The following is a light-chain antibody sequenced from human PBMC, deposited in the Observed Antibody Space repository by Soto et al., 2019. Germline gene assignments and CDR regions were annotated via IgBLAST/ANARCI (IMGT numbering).Light chain of an antibody. Sequence: EIVLTQSPGTLSLSPGERATLSCRASQSVSSSYLAWYQQKPGQAPRLLIYGASSRATGIPVRFSGSGSETEFTLTIRSLQSEDFAVYFCQQYNNWPSFGQGTRLE. CDR3: QQYNNWPS. CDR1: QSVSSSY. CDR2: GAS. V-gene: IGKV3-20*01. J-gene: IGKJ5*01.